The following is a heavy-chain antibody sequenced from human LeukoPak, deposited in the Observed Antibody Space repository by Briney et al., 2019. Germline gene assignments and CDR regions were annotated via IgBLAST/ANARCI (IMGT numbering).Heavy chain of an antibody. CDR1: GFTFSSYA. V-gene: IGHV3-30*04. J-gene: IGHJ4*02. Sequence: PVGSLRLSCAASGFTFSSYAMHWVREAPGKGLGRVVIITYDGSNKYYADSVKGRFTISRDNSKNTLYLQMNSLKAEDTAVYYCARTRMYDNYFDYWGQGTLVTVSS. D-gene: IGHD2-8*01. CDR3: ARTRMYDNYFDY. CDR2: ITYDGSNK.